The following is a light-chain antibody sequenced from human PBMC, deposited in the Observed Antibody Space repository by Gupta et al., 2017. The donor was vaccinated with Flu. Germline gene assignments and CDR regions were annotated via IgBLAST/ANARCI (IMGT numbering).Light chain of an antibody. J-gene: IGLJ3*02. V-gene: IGLV3-19*01. CDR1: SLRTNY. Sequence: SSELTQDPAVSVALGQTARITCQGDSLRTNYASWYQQKPGRAPILVIYGKNNRPSGIPDRFAGSSSGNTASLTITGAQAEDEADYYCNSRDSSGNHLVFGGGTKLTVL. CDR2: GKN. CDR3: NSRDSSGNHLV.